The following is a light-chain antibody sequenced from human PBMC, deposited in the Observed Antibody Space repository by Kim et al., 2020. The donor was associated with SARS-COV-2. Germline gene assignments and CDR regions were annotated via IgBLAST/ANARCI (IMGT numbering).Light chain of an antibody. CDR3: QQRNDWPQT. CDR1: QSVGSY. Sequence: PGERATLSCRSSQSVGSYLAWYQQKPGQTPRLLIYDASNRATAIPDRFTGSGSGTDFTLTISSLKPEDCAVYFCQQRNDWPQTFGQGTKVEIK. CDR2: DAS. V-gene: IGKV3-11*01. J-gene: IGKJ1*01.